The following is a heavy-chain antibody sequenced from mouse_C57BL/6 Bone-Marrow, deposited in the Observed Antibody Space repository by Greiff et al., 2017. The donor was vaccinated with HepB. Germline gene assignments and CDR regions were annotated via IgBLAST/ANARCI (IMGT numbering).Heavy chain of an antibody. CDR2: ISSGSSTI. V-gene: IGHV5-17*01. CDR1: GFTFSDYG. D-gene: IGHD1-1*01. J-gene: IGHJ4*01. Sequence: EVQRVESGGGLVKPGGSLKLSCAASGFTFSDYGMHWVRQAPEKGLEWVAYISSGSSTIYYADTVKGRFTISRDNAKNTLFLQMTSLRSEDTAMYYCARPYYYYGFYAMDYWGQGTSVTVSS. CDR3: ARPYYYYGFYAMDY.